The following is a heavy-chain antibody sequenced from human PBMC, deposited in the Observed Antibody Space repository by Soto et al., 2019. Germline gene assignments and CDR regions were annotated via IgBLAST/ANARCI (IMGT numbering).Heavy chain of an antibody. CDR3: ARDPQFIVSLRGGGEAFHI. D-gene: IGHD2-21*01. J-gene: IGHJ3*02. CDR2: ISPYNGNT. CDR1: GYTFTSSA. Sequence: GASVKVSCKASGYTFTSSAISWVRQAPGQGLEWMGWISPYNGNTHFAQKFQGRVTMATDTSTSTAYMELRSLLSDDTAVYYCARDPQFIVSLRGGGEAFHIWGQGTIVTV. V-gene: IGHV1-18*01.